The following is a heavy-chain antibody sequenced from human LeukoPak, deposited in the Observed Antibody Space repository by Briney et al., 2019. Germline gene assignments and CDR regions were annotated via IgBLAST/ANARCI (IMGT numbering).Heavy chain of an antibody. CDR1: GGSMRSDC. V-gene: IGHV4-4*09. CDR2: LCHSGVT. CDR3: ARWEESLHAFEI. Sequence: SETLSLTCTLPGGSMRSDCYNWIRQPPGKGLEWIGFLCHSGVTQYFPSLKSRVTMSLDTSKNQFSLSLNAVTDTDTAVYYCARWEESLHAFEIWGQGTEVAV. D-gene: IGHD1-26*01. J-gene: IGHJ3*02.